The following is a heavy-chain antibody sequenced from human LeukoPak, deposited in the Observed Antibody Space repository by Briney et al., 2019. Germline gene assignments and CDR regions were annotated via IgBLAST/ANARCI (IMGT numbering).Heavy chain of an antibody. CDR2: IIPIFGTA. CDR3: ARDRSSGWYGDAFDI. D-gene: IGHD6-19*01. V-gene: IGHV1-69*05. CDR1: GGTFSSYA. J-gene: IGHJ3*02. Sequence: SSVKVSCKASGGTFSSYAISWVRQAPGQGLEWMGRIIPIFGTANYAQKFQGRVTITTDESTSTAYMELSSLRSEDTAVYYCARDRSSGWYGDAFDIRGQGTMVTVSS.